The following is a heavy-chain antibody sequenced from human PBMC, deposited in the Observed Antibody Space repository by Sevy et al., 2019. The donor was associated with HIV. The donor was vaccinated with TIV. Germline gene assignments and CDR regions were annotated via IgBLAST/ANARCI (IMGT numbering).Heavy chain of an antibody. V-gene: IGHV3-23*01. CDR2: ISGSGGST. CDR3: AKRPGSYYYFDY. J-gene: IGHJ4*02. D-gene: IGHD3-10*01. Sequence: GGSLRLSCVASGFTFSSYAMSWVRQAPGKGLEWVSAISGSGGSTYYADSVKGRFTISRDNSKNTLYLQMNSLRAEDTAVYYCAKRPGSYYYFDYWGQGTLVTVSS. CDR1: GFTFSSYA.